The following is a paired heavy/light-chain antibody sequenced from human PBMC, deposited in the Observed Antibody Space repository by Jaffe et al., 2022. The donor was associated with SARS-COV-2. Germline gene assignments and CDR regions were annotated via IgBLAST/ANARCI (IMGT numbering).Heavy chain of an antibody. CDR2: ISGRSTI. CDR1: GFTFSNYA. CDR3: AKDPGSGSYGKYYFDY. J-gene: IGHJ4*02. D-gene: IGHD3-10*01. Sequence: EVQLVESGGGLVQPGGSLRLSCAASGFTFSNYAMSWVRQAPGKGLEWVSGISGRSTIYYADSVKGRFTISRDNSKNTLYLQMNSLGAEDTAVYYCAKDPGSGSYGKYYFDYWGQGTLVTVSS. V-gene: IGHV3-23*04.
Light chain of an antibody. J-gene: IGKJ1*01. Sequence: EIVLTQSPGTLSLSPGERATLSCRASQSLSNSYLAWYQQKPGQAPRLLIYGASTRATGIPDRFSGSGSGTDFTLTIGRLEPEDFAVYYCQQYGNSPLTFGQGTKVEIK. CDR2: GAS. CDR1: QSLSNSY. CDR3: QQYGNSPLT. V-gene: IGKV3-20*01.